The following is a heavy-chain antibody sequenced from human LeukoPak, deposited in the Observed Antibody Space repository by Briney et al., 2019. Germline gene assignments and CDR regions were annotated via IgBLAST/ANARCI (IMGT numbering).Heavy chain of an antibody. J-gene: IGHJ5*02. V-gene: IGHV4-59*01. Sequence: KSSETLSLTCTVSGGSISSYYWSWIRQPPGKGLEWIGYIYYSGSTNYNPSLKSRVTISVDTSTNQFSLKLSSVTAADTAVYYCARGYSGSYYKWFDPWGQGTLVTV. CDR2: IYYSGST. CDR1: GGSISSYY. D-gene: IGHD1-26*01. CDR3: ARGYSGSYYKWFDP.